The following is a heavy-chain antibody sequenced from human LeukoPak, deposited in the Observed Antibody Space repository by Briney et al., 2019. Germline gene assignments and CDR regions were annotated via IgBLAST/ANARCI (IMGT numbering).Heavy chain of an antibody. V-gene: IGHV3-48*04. CDR1: GFTFSSYG. D-gene: IGHD3-22*01. CDR2: ISSSGSVV. Sequence: PGGSLRLSCAASGFTFSSYGMSWVRQAPGKGLEWVSYISSSGSVVYYADSVKGRFTFSRDNAMNSLYLQMNSLRAEDTAVYYCARGGYGSETRGYSPTILESWGQGTLVTVSS. CDR3: ARGGYGSETRGYSPTILES. J-gene: IGHJ4*02.